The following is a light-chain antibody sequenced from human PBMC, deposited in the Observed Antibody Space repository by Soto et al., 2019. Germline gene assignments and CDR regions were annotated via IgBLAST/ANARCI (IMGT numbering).Light chain of an antibody. CDR1: QSISTW. Sequence: DIQMTQSPSTLSAFVGDRVTITCRASQSISTWLAWFQQKPGKAPRLLIYKASDFETGVPSRFSGSGSETEFSLTISSLQPDEFATYYCQQYDTYPWTFGQGTKVEIK. CDR3: QQYDTYPWT. J-gene: IGKJ1*01. V-gene: IGKV1-5*03. CDR2: KAS.